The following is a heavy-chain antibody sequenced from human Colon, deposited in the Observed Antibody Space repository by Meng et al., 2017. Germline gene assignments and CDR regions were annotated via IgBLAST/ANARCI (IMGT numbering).Heavy chain of an antibody. J-gene: IGHJ4*02. V-gene: IGHV3-74*01. CDR3: ARALGYEAH. CDR1: GFTFSSHW. D-gene: IGHD2-15*01. CDR2: INTDGSTT. Sequence: VQLVELGGGLVQPGGSLRLSCAASGFTFSSHWMHWVRQAPGKGLVWVSRINTDGSTTYYADSVKGRFTVSRDNAKNTMYLQMNSLRAEDTAIYYCARALGYEAHWGRGTLVTVSS.